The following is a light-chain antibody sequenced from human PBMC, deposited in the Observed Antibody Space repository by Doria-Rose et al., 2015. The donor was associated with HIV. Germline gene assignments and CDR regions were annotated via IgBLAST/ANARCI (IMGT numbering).Light chain of an antibody. CDR2: GGS. CDR3: HQYGTSWT. V-gene: IGKV3-20*01. Sequence: DIVMTQTPGTLSLSPGERATLSCRASQSFSSTYLARYQQKPGQAPSLLIYGGSTRATGIPDRFSASGSGTDFTLTINRLEPEDFALYYCHQYGTSWTFGQGTKVEI. J-gene: IGKJ1*01. CDR1: QSFSSTY.